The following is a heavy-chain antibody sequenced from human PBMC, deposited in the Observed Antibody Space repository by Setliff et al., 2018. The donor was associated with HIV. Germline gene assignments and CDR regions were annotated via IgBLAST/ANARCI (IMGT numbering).Heavy chain of an antibody. CDR2: IYTSGIT. V-gene: IGHV4-4*08. D-gene: IGHD3-10*01. J-gene: IGHJ6*03. CDR3: ARGRRGYYYGSGSCYMDV. CDR1: GDSISSYY. Sequence: PSETLSLTCTVSGDSISSYYRRWSRQPPGKGLEWIGYIYTSGITVYNPSLKIRVTISGDTSKIQFALKLSSVTAADTAVYYCARGRRGYYYGSGSCYMDVWGTGTTVTVSS.